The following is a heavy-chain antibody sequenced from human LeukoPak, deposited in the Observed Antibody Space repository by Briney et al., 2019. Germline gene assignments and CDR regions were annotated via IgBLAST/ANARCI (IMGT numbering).Heavy chain of an antibody. Sequence: SVKVSCKASGGTFSSYAISWVRQAPGQGLEWMGGIIPIFGTANYAQKFQGRVTITADESTSTAYMELSSLRSEDTAVYYCARERFVGGVPAAIGYWGQGTLVTVSS. CDR3: ARERFVGGVPAAIGY. J-gene: IGHJ4*02. V-gene: IGHV1-69*13. CDR1: GGTFSSYA. D-gene: IGHD2-2*01. CDR2: IIPIFGTA.